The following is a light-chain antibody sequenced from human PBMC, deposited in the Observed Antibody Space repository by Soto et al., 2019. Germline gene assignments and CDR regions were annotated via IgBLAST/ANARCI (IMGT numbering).Light chain of an antibody. J-gene: IGKJ1*01. CDR1: QSVSSSY. V-gene: IGKV3-20*01. CDR3: QQYDSSPKT. CDR2: GAS. Sequence: EIVLTQSPGTLSLSPGERATLSCRASQSVSSSYLAWYQQKPGQAPRLLIYGASSRATGIPDSFSGSGSGTDFTLTISRLEPEELAVYDCQQYDSSPKTVGQGTKGEIK.